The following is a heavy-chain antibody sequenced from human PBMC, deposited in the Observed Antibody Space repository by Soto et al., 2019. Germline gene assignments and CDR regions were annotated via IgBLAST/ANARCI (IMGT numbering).Heavy chain of an antibody. J-gene: IGHJ4*02. Sequence: QVQLVESGGGVVQPGRSLRLSCAASGFTFSSYGMHWVRQAPGKGLEGVAVIWYDGSKKYYADSVKGRFTISRDNSQNTLYLQMNSLRAEDTAVYYCARGITVTLDFWGQGTLVTVSS. D-gene: IGHD3-10*01. CDR3: ARGITVTLDF. CDR2: IWYDGSKK. V-gene: IGHV3-33*01. CDR1: GFTFSSYG.